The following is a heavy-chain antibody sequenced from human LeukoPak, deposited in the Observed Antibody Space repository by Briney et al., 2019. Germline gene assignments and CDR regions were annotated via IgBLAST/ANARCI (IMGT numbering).Heavy chain of an antibody. V-gene: IGHV3-33*01. D-gene: IGHD5-12*01. CDR3: ARALRGYSGYDAFDY. J-gene: IGHJ4*02. Sequence: GRSLRLSCAASGFTFSSYGMHWVRQAPGKGLEWVAVIWYDGSNKYYADSVKGRFTISRDNSKNTLYLQMNSLRAEDTAVYHCARALRGYSGYDAFDYWGQGTLVTVSS. CDR2: IWYDGSNK. CDR1: GFTFSSYG.